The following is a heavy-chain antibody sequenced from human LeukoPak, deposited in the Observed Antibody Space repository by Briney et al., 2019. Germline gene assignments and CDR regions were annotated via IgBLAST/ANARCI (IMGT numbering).Heavy chain of an antibody. D-gene: IGHD3-22*01. V-gene: IGHV1-69*04. J-gene: IGHJ4*02. CDR2: IIPILGIA. CDR1: GGTFSSYT. CDR3: ARDYYYDSSGYYSVY. Sequence: SVKVSCKASGGTFSSYTISWVRQAPGQGLEWMGRIIPILGIANYAQKFQDRGTITADKSTSTAYMELSSLRSEATAVYYCARDYYYDSSGYYSVYWGQGTLVTVSS.